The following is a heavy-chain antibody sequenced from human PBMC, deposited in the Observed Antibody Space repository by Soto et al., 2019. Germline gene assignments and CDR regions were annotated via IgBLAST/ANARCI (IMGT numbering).Heavy chain of an antibody. CDR2: ISSSSYI. V-gene: IGHV3-21*01. D-gene: IGHD3-3*01. CDR3: ARAGSGYYNWFDP. CDR1: GFTFSSYS. Sequence: GGSLRLSCAASGFTFSSYSMNWVRQAPGKGLEWVSSISSSSYIYYADSVKGRFTISRDNAKNSLYLQMNSLRAEDTAVYYCARAGSGYYNWFDPWGQGTLVTVSS. J-gene: IGHJ5*02.